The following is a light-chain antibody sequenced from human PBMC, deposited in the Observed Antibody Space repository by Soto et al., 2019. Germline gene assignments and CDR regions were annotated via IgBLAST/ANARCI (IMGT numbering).Light chain of an antibody. CDR2: GAS. Sequence: EVVMTQSPVTLSVSPGKRATLSCRASQRVSSNLAWYQQKPGQAPRLLIYGASTRATGIPARFSGSGSGTFFTLTISSLQSEDFAVYYCHQYNSWYTFGQGTKLEIK. J-gene: IGKJ2*01. CDR3: HQYNSWYT. CDR1: QRVSSN. V-gene: IGKV3-15*01.